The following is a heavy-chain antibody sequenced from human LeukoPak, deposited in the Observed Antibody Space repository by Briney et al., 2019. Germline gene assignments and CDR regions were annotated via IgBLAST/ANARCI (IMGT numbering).Heavy chain of an antibody. CDR3: ARDRGGSPYSSGWSYDHGPHDY. CDR2: IDSGGTTT. Sequence: PGGSLRLSCAASAFTFSNYGINWVRQAPGKGLEWVSHIDSGGTTTLYADSVKGRFTISRDNAKNSLYLQMNSLRAEDTAVYYCARDRGGSPYSSGWSYDHGPHDYWGQGTLVTVSS. D-gene: IGHD6-19*01. CDR1: AFTFSNYG. V-gene: IGHV3-48*04. J-gene: IGHJ4*02.